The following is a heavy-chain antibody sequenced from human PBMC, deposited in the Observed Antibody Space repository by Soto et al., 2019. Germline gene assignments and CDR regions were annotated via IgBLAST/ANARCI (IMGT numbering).Heavy chain of an antibody. D-gene: IGHD1-26*01. V-gene: IGHV3-49*03. CDR2: IRSKAYGGTT. J-gene: IGHJ4*02. CDR1: GFTFGDYA. CDR3: TRLWELRQGYFDY. Sequence: PGGSLRLSCTATGFTFGDYAMRWFRQAPGKGLEWVGFIRSKAYGGTTEYAASVKGRFTISRDDSKSIAYLQMNSLKTEDTAVFYCTRLWELRQGYFDYWGQGTLVTVSS.